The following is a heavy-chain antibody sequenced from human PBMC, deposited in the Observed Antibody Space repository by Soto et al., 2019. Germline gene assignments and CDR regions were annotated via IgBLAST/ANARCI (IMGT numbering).Heavy chain of an antibody. D-gene: IGHD1-1*01. Sequence: EVQLLESGGGLVQPGGSLRLSCAASGFTFTNFGMNWVRQAPGKGLEWVSGIGGSGGDTYYADSVRGRFTISRDNSKNTLYLPMNSLRAEDTAVYFCTTTLGRGTTSSGGVYWGQGALVTVSS. J-gene: IGHJ4*02. V-gene: IGHV3-23*01. CDR3: TTTLGRGTTSSGGVY. CDR2: IGGSGGDT. CDR1: GFTFTNFG.